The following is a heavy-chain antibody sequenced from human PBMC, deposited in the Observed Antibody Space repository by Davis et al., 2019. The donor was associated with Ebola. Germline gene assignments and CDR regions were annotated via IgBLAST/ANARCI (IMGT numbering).Heavy chain of an antibody. V-gene: IGHV3-74*01. CDR1: GFTFSSYW. CDR3: ARDLGMGRRVDAFDI. J-gene: IGHJ3*02. Sequence: GESLKISCAASGFTFSSYWMHWVRQVPGKGLVWVSRINSDGRTTAYADSVKGRFTISRDNAKNTLYLQMNTLRAEDTAVYYCARDLGMGRRVDAFDIWGQGTMVTVSS. D-gene: IGHD7-27*01. CDR2: INSDGRTT.